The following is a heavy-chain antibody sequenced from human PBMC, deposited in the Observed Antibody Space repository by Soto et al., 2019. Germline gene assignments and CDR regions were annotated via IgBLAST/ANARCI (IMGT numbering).Heavy chain of an antibody. CDR2: ISYDGSNR. V-gene: IGHV3-30*18. Sequence: QVQLVESGGGVVQPGRSLRLSCAGSGFTFSNYGLHWVRQAPGKGLEWVAVISYDGSNRNYADSVKGRFTISRDNSKNMLYLQTASLRGEDTDVYYCAKDGAPRYCSRSSSHRAGAYWGQGTLVTVSS. J-gene: IGHJ4*02. D-gene: IGHD2-15*01. CDR1: GFTFSNYG. CDR3: AKDGAPRYCSRSSSHRAGAY.